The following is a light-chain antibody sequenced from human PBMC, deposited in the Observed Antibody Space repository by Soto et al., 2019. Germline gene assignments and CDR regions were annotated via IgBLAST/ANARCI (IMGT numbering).Light chain of an antibody. CDR3: TSYTSSITLV. CDR2: EVS. Sequence: QSALTQPASVSGSPGQSITISCTGTSSDVGGYNYVSWYQQHPGKAPKLMIYEVSNRPSWVSNRFSGSKSVNTASLVISGLQAEDEADYYCTSYTSSITLVIGGGTKLNVL. V-gene: IGLV2-14*01. J-gene: IGLJ2*01. CDR1: SSDVGGYNY.